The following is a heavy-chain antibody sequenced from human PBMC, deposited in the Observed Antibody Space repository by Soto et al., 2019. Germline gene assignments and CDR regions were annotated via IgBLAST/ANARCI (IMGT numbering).Heavy chain of an antibody. CDR3: ARGGGSYRQSVEFDY. CDR2: INHSGST. V-gene: IGHV4-34*01. CDR1: GGSFSGYY. D-gene: IGHD1-26*01. J-gene: IGHJ4*02. Sequence: QVQLQQWGAGLLKPSETLSLTCAVYGGSFSGYYWSWIRQPPGKGLEWIGEINHSGSTNYNPSLKSRVTISVDTSKNQFSLKLSSVTAADTAVYYCARGGGSYRQSVEFDYWGQGTLVTVSS.